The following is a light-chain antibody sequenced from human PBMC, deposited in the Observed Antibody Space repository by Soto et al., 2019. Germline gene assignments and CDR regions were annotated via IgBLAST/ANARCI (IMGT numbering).Light chain of an antibody. Sequence: QSVLTQPPSASGTPGQRVTISCSGSSSNIGSTTVNWYRHLPGTAPKLLIYATNQRPSGVPDRFSGSKSGASASLAISGLQSEDEADYYCAAWDDSLTGWVFGGGTKLTVL. CDR2: ATN. V-gene: IGLV1-44*01. CDR1: SSNIGSTT. CDR3: AAWDDSLTGWV. J-gene: IGLJ3*02.